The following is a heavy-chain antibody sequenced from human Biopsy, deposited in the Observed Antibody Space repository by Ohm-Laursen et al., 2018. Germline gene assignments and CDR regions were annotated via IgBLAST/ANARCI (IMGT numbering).Heavy chain of an antibody. CDR2: ISGSGAST. J-gene: IGHJ3*02. CDR3: ARDIGGGRAFDM. Sequence: SLRLSCTASGFIFSRNDMSWVRQASEKGLEWVSGISGSGASTYYADSVKGRFTISRDNSKNTLFLQMDSLRADDTAVYYCARDIGGGRAFDMWGQGTMVTVSS. CDR1: GFIFSRND. V-gene: IGHV3-23*01. D-gene: IGHD3-10*01.